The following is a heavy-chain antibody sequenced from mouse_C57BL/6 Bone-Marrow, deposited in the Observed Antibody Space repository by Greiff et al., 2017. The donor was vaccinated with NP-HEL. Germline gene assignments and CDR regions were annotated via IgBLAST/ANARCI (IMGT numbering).Heavy chain of an antibody. CDR2: ISDGGSYT. CDR1: GFTFSSYA. V-gene: IGHV5-4*01. CDR3: AREIYDGYSFAY. D-gene: IGHD2-3*01. J-gene: IGHJ3*01. Sequence: DVKLVESGGGLVKPGGSLKLSCAASGFTFSSYAMSWVRQTPEKRLEWVATISDGGSYTYYPDNVKGRFTISRDNAKNNLYLQMSHLKSEDTAMYYCAREIYDGYSFAYWGQGTLVTVSA.